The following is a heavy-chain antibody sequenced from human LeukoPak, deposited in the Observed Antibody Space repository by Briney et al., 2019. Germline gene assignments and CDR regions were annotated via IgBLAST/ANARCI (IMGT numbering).Heavy chain of an antibody. CDR2: IYYSGST. D-gene: IGHD1-26*01. J-gene: IGHJ4*02. Sequence: SETLSLTCTVSGGSISSYYWSWIRQPPGKGLEWIGYIYYSGSTNYNPPLKSRVTISVDTSKNQFSLKLSSVTAADTAVYYCARGQPQWELLGVKYYFDYWGQGALVTVSS. CDR3: ARGQPQWELLGVKYYFDY. CDR1: GGSISSYY. V-gene: IGHV4-59*01.